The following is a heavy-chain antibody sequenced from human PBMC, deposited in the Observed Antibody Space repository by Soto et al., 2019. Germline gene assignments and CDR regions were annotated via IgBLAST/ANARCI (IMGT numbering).Heavy chain of an antibody. CDR2: IIPILGIA. Sequence: QVQLVQSGAEVKKPGSSVKVSCKASGGTFSSYTISWVRQAPGQGLEWMGRIIPILGIANYAQKFQGRVTITADKSTSTGYMELSSLRSEDTAVYYCARDDCSGGSCYLFDYWGQGTLVTVSS. V-gene: IGHV1-69*02. D-gene: IGHD2-15*01. J-gene: IGHJ4*02. CDR3: ARDDCSGGSCYLFDY. CDR1: GGTFSSYT.